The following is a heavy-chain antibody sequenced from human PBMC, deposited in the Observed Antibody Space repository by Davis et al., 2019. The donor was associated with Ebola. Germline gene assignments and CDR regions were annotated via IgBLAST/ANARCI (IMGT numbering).Heavy chain of an antibody. Sequence: GGSLRLSCAASGFIFSSYGMHWVRQAPGKGLEWVAFIRYDGSDKYYADSVRGRFTISRDNSKNTLYLQMNSLRAEDTAVYYCARDRVYSGYDWGIYYYYGMDVWGKGTTVTVSS. CDR3: ARDRVYSGYDWGIYYYYGMDV. CDR2: IRYDGSDK. V-gene: IGHV3-30*02. J-gene: IGHJ6*04. CDR1: GFIFSSYG. D-gene: IGHD5-12*01.